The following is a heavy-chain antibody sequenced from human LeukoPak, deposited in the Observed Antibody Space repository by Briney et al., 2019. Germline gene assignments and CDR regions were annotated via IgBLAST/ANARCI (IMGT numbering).Heavy chain of an antibody. V-gene: IGHV3-66*02. CDR3: ARYKLTTVIYYYMDV. CDR1: GGTISSNY. J-gene: IGHJ6*03. Sequence: GGSLRLSCAASGGTISSNYRSWLRQAPGKGLERVSVIYSGGSTYYADSVKGRFTISRDNSKNTLYLQMNSLRAEDTAVYYCARYKLTTVIYYYMDVWGKGTTVTVSS. D-gene: IGHD4-11*01. CDR2: IYSGGST.